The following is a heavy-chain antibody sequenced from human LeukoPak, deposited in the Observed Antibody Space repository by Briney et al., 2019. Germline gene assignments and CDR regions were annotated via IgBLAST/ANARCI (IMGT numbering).Heavy chain of an antibody. J-gene: IGHJ4*02. Sequence: PGGSLRLSCEASGFTFDDYGMHWVRQAPGKGLEWVSTISWNSASVGYVDSVKRRFTISRDNAKKTLYLQMNSLRPEDTALYYCAKDYGYSSSWYDYWGQGTLVTVSS. V-gene: IGHV3-9*01. CDR2: ISWNSASV. D-gene: IGHD6-13*01. CDR1: GFTFDDYG. CDR3: AKDYGYSSSWYDY.